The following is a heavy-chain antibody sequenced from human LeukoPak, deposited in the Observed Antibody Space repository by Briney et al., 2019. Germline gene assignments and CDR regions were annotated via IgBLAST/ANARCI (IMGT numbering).Heavy chain of an antibody. J-gene: IGHJ6*04. CDR1: GDSVSSNSAA. CDR3: ARGIAAAGTIYYYGMDV. CDR2: TYYRSKWYN. Sequence: SQTLSLTCAISGDSVSSNSAAWNWIRQSPSRGLEWLGRTYYRSKWYNDYAVSVKSRITINPDTSKNQFSLQLNSVTPEDTAVYYCARGIAAAGTIYYYGMDVWGKGTTVTASS. D-gene: IGHD6-13*01. V-gene: IGHV6-1*01.